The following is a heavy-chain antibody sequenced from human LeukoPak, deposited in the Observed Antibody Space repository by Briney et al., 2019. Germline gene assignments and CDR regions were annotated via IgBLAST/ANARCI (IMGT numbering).Heavy chain of an antibody. V-gene: IGHV3-30*02. CDR1: GFTFSSYG. Sequence: GGSLRLSCAASGFTFSSYGMHWVRKAPGKGLEWVAVIWYGGSNKYYADSVKGRFTISRDNSKNTLYLQMNSLRAEDTAVYYCAKDRAARTDFIDYWGQGTLVTVSS. J-gene: IGHJ4*02. D-gene: IGHD3-3*01. CDR3: AKDRAARTDFIDY. CDR2: IWYGGSNK.